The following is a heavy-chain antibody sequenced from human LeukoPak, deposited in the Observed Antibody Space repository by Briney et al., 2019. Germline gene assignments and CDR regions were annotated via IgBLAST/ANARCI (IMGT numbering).Heavy chain of an antibody. CDR3: ARGQTHTTMAHYYYGMDV. J-gene: IGHJ6*02. V-gene: IGHV4-59*01. D-gene: IGHD5-18*01. CDR1: GGSISSYY. CDR2: IYYSGST. Sequence: SETLSLTCTVSGGSISSYYWSWIRQPPGKGLEWIGYIYYSGSTNYNPSLKSRVTISVDTSKNQFSLKLSSVTAADTAVYYCARGQTHTTMAHYYYGMDVWGQGTTVTVSS.